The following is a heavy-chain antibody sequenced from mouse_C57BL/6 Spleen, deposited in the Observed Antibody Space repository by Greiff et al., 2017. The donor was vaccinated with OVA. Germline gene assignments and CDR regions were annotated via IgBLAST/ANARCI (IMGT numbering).Heavy chain of an antibody. Sequence: EVQVVESGGGLVKPGGSLKLSCAASGFTFSDYGMHWVRQAPEKGLEWVAYISSGSSTIYYADTVKGRFTISRDNAKNTLFLQMTRLRSEDTAMYYCARSNYYGSSYWYFDVWGTGTTVTVSS. CDR1: GFTFSDYG. J-gene: IGHJ1*03. V-gene: IGHV5-17*01. CDR2: ISSGSSTI. D-gene: IGHD1-1*01. CDR3: ARSNYYGSSYWYFDV.